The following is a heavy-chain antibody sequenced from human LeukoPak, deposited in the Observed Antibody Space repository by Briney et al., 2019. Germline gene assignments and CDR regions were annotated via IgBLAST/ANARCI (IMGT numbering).Heavy chain of an antibody. CDR2: IMPLFNTA. J-gene: IGHJ6*03. V-gene: IGHV1-69*05. CDR3: ARVDRYHYYLDV. Sequence: ASVKVSCKASGGTFISYSITWVRQAPGQGLEWMGGIMPLFNTANYAQQFQGRVTITTDESTSTAYIELSSLRFEDTAMYYCARVDRYHYYLDVWGKGTTVTVSS. CDR1: GGTFISYS.